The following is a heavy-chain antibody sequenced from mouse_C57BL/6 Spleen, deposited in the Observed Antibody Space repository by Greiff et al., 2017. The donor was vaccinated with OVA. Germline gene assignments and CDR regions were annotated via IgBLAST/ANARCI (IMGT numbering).Heavy chain of an antibody. CDR2: IYPSDSET. Sequence: QVQLKQPGAELVRPGSSVKLSCKASGYTFTSYWMDWVKQRPGQGLEWIGNIYPSDSETHYNQKFKDKATLTVDKSSSTAYMQLSSLTSEDSAVYYCAREGDGGDYFDYWGQGTTLTVSS. CDR1: GYTFTSYW. D-gene: IGHD3-3*01. CDR3: AREGDGGDYFDY. J-gene: IGHJ2*01. V-gene: IGHV1-61*01.